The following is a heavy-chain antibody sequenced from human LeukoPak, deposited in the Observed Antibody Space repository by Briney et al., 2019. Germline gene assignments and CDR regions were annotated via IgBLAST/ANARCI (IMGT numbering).Heavy chain of an antibody. V-gene: IGHV4-59*03. CDR2: IYYRGDI. J-gene: IGHJ4*02. Sequence: PSETLSLTCSVSDGSIRTYYWSWIRQSPGQGLEWIGDIYYRGDINYNPSLKSRVIISIDTSKDQFSLKVTSLTAADTAVYYCATNKDWAEADWGQGTLVIVSS. CDR3: ATNKDWAEAD. D-gene: IGHD3/OR15-3a*01. CDR1: DGSIRTYY.